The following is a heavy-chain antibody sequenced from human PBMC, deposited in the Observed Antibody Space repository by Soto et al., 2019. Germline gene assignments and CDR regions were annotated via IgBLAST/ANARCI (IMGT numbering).Heavy chain of an antibody. D-gene: IGHD4-17*01. CDR1: EGSIGNSGCC. CDR3: ARQKVSGIYGEVPVLEF. CDR2: VNRSGST. Sequence: VLEGSIGNSGCCRSIKHQPPGKGLEWIGGVNRSGSTYYNPSLKSRVTISIDTSNKHLSLHLSSVTAADTAVYYCARQKVSGIYGEVPVLEFWGLGTLVPVSP. J-gene: IGHJ4*01. V-gene: IGHV4-39*07.